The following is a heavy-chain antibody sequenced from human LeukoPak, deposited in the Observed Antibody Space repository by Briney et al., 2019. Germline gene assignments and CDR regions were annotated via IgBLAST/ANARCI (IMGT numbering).Heavy chain of an antibody. V-gene: IGHV3-74*01. CDR3: TRRVSATRWFDP. Sequence: PGGSLRLSCAASGFTFSDYWMHWVRQAPGKGLEWVSRIIGDGSTTIYADSVKGRFTISRDNAVNTMYLQMNSLRVEDTAVYYCTRRVSATRWFDPWGQGTLVTVSS. CDR2: IIGDGSTT. J-gene: IGHJ5*02. D-gene: IGHD2-15*01. CDR1: GFTFSDYW.